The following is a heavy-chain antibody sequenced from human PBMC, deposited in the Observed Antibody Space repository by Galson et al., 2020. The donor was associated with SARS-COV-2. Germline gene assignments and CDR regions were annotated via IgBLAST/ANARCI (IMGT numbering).Heavy chain of an antibody. CDR2: ISSSGSTI. CDR1: GFTFSDYY. V-gene: IGHV3-11*01. Sequence: NSGGSLRLSCAASGFTFSDYYMSWIRQAPGKGLEWVSYISSSGSTIYYADSVKGRFTISRDNAKNSLYLQMNSLRAEDTAVYYCARDPKLELLWFGELFSGSFDIWGQGTMVTVSS. CDR3: ARDPKLELLWFGELFSGSFDI. D-gene: IGHD3-10*01. J-gene: IGHJ3*02.